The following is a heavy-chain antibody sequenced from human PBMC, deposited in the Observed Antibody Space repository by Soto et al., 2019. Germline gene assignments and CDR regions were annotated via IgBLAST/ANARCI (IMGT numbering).Heavy chain of an antibody. CDR1: GGSISSYY. D-gene: IGHD3-10*01. CDR3: ARDLFSATMVRGVIMDLYYYYGMDD. V-gene: IGHV4-4*07. J-gene: IGHJ6*02. Sequence: TSEDLCLSWTGSGGSISSYYWSGIRQPAGKGLEWIGRIYTSGSTNYNPPLKSRVTMSVDTSKNQFSLKLSSVTAADTAVYYCARDLFSATMVRGVIMDLYYYYGMDDWGQGTT. CDR2: IYTSGST.